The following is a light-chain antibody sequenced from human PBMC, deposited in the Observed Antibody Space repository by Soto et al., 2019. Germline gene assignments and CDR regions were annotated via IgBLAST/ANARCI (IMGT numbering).Light chain of an antibody. J-gene: IGKJ5*01. V-gene: IGKV1-9*01. CDR2: AAS. CDR3: QQLNSYSIT. CDR1: QGICCY. Sequence: PMTQVPSSWPTFKADRVTITCLARQGICCYFAWYQQKPGKAPKLLIYAASTLQSGVPSRFSGSGSGTDFTLTISRLQPEDFATYYCQQLNSYSITFGQGTRLEIK.